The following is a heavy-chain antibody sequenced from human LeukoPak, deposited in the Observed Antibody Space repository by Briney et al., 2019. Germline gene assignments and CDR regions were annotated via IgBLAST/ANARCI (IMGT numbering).Heavy chain of an antibody. D-gene: IGHD6-19*01. J-gene: IGHJ4*02. V-gene: IGHV3-66*01. CDR1: GFTVSSNY. CDR2: IYRGGAT. Sequence: GGSLRLSCAASGFTVSSNYMSWVRQAPGKGLEWVSVIYRGGATYYADSVKDRFTISRDISKNTLFLQMNSLRAEDTAVYFCASGSYSSGWPDYWGQGTLVTVSS. CDR3: ASGSYSSGWPDY.